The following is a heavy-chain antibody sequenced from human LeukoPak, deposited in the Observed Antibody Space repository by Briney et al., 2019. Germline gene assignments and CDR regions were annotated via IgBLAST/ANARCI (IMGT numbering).Heavy chain of an antibody. V-gene: IGHV1-18*01. J-gene: IGHJ4*02. Sequence: ASVKVSCKASGYTFTSYGIGWVRQAPGQGLEWMGWSSAYNGHTNYAQKFQGRVTMTTDTSTSTAYMELRSLRFDDSAVYYCARGLEAAALHPYDFWGQGTLVTVSS. CDR3: ARGLEAAALHPYDF. D-gene: IGHD6-13*01. CDR2: SSAYNGHT. CDR1: GYTFTSYG.